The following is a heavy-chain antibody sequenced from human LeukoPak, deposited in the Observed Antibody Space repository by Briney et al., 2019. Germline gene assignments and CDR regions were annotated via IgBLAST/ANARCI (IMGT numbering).Heavy chain of an antibody. CDR2: LSPSGGST. D-gene: IGHD6-6*01. V-gene: IGHV1-46*01. Sequence: ASVKVSCKASGDTFTNYYMHWVRQAPGQGLEWMGILSPSGGSTSYAQKFQGRVTMTRDTSTSTVYMELSSLRSDDAAVYYCAREQLVGTYYFDYWGQGTLVTVSS. J-gene: IGHJ4*02. CDR1: GDTFTNYY. CDR3: AREQLVGTYYFDY.